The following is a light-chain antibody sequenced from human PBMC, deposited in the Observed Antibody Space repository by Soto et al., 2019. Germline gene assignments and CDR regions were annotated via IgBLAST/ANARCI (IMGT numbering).Light chain of an antibody. CDR2: RNN. CDR1: SSNIGSNY. J-gene: IGLJ2*01. Sequence: QSVLTQPPSASGTPGQRVTISCSGSSSNIGSNYVYWYQQLPGTTPKLLIYRNNQRSSGVPDRFSGSKSGTSASLAISGLRSEDEADYYCAAWDDSLSAVVFGGGTKVTVL. CDR3: AAWDDSLSAVV. V-gene: IGLV1-47*01.